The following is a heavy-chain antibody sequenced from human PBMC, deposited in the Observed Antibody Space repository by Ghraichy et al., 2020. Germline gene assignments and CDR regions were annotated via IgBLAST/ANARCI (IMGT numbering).Heavy chain of an antibody. CDR2: ITSNGGRT. D-gene: IGHD6-13*01. V-gene: IGHV3-64D*06. CDR3: VKDPYIVAVGTADVCDI. Sequence: GESLNISCSASGFIFSSYAMHWVRQAPGKGLEYVSAITSNGGRTYYADSVKGRLTISRDNSKNTLYLQMSSLRAEDTAVYYCVKDPYIVAVGTADVCDIWGQGTLVTVSS. J-gene: IGHJ3*02. CDR1: GFIFSSYA.